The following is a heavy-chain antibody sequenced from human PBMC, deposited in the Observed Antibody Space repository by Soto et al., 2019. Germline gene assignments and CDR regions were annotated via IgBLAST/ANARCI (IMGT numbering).Heavy chain of an antibody. CDR1: GFTFSSYA. CDR2: ISGSGGST. J-gene: IGHJ4*02. D-gene: IGHD1-26*01. CDR3: AKDRDIVGALYYFDY. Sequence: VGSLRLSCAASGFTFSSYAMSWVRQAPGKGLEWVSAISGSGGSTYYADSVKGRFTISRDNSKNTLYLQMNSLRAEDTAVYYCAKDRDIVGALYYFDYWGQGTLVTVSS. V-gene: IGHV3-23*01.